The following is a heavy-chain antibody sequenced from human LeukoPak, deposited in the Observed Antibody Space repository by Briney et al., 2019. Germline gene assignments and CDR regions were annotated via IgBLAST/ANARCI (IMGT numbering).Heavy chain of an antibody. CDR2: IWYDGSNK. V-gene: IGHV3-33*01. D-gene: IGHD3-22*01. Sequence: GSLRLSCAASGFTFSRFGMHWVRQAPGKGLEWVAVIWYDGSNKYYADSVKGRFTISRDNSKNTLYLEMNSLRAEDTAVYYCARDYYYDSSGYWGYYFDYWGQGTLVSVSS. CDR1: GFTFSRFG. J-gene: IGHJ4*02. CDR3: ARDYYYDSSGYWGYYFDY.